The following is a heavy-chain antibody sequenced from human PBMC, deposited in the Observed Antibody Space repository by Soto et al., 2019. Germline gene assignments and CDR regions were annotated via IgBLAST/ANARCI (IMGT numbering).Heavy chain of an antibody. CDR3: ARRDCGSGRNCEFGAPAFAY. J-gene: IGHJ4*02. D-gene: IGHD2-21*01. CDR2: VSSSGSST. V-gene: IGHV3-23*01. Sequence: GGSLRLSCAASEFTFSNYDMSWVRQAPGKGLEWVSSVSSSGSSTYYADSVKGRFTISRDNSKNTLYLQMSSLGAADTTVYHCARRDCGSGRNCEFGAPAFAYWGQGSLVTVS. CDR1: EFTFSNYD.